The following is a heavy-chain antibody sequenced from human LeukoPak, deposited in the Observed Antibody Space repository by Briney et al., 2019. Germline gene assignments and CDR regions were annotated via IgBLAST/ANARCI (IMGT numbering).Heavy chain of an antibody. V-gene: IGHV4-59*08. J-gene: IGHJ4*02. CDR2: IYYSVST. CDR1: GGSISSYY. Sequence: SETLSLTCTVSGGSISSYYWSWIRQPPGKGLEWIGYIYYSVSTNYNPSLKSRVTISVDTSKNQFSLKLSSVTAADTAVYYCASVYYYDSSGYYYDYWGQGTLVTVSS. CDR3: ASVYYYDSSGYYYDY. D-gene: IGHD3-22*01.